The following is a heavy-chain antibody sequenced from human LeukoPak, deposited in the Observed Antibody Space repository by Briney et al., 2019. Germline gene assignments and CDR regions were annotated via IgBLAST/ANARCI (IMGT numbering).Heavy chain of an antibody. CDR1: GFTFNDYW. CDR3: ARRYYYDSSGYYY. D-gene: IGHD3-22*01. J-gene: IGHJ4*02. Sequence: GGSLRLSCAASGFTFNDYWMHWVRQAPGQGLVWVSRINTDGSRIYYADSVKGRFTISRDNAKNTVYLEMNSLRAEDAAVYYCARRYYYDSSGYYYWGQGTLVTVSS. CDR2: INTDGSRI. V-gene: IGHV3-74*01.